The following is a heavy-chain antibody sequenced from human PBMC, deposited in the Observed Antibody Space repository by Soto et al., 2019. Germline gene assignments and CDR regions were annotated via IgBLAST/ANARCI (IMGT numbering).Heavy chain of an antibody. CDR2: INHSGST. Sequence: SETLSLTCAVYGGSFSGYYWSWIRQPPGKGLEWIGEINHSGSTNYNPSLKSRVTISVDTSKNQFSLKLSSVTAADTAVYYCARAPPLYYDFWSGNYYYYMDVWGKGTTVTVS. V-gene: IGHV4-34*01. D-gene: IGHD3-3*01. CDR3: ARAPPLYYDFWSGNYYYYMDV. J-gene: IGHJ6*03. CDR1: GGSFSGYY.